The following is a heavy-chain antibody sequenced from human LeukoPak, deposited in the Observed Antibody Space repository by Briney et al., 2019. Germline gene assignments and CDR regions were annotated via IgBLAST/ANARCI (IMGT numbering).Heavy chain of an antibody. CDR1: GGSISSYY. CDR3: ARDNTVTHDGWFDP. D-gene: IGHD4-11*01. Sequence: PSETLSLTCTVSGGSISSYYWSWIRQPPGKGLEWVGDIYYSGSTNYNPSLKSRVTISVDTSKNQFSLKLSSVTAADTAVYYCARDNTVTHDGWFDPWGQGTLVTVSS. V-gene: IGHV4-59*01. CDR2: IYYSGST. J-gene: IGHJ5*02.